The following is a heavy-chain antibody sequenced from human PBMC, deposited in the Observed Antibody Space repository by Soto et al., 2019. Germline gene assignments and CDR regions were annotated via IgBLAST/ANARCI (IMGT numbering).Heavy chain of an antibody. CDR1: GCSISSGGYY. V-gene: IGHV4-31*03. CDR2: IYYSGST. D-gene: IGHD6-19*01. CDR3: ARGHKNSGWYGGFDY. J-gene: IGHJ4*02. Sequence: QVQLQESGPGLVKPSQTLSLTCTVSGCSISSGGYYWSWIRQHPGKGLEWIGYIYYSGSTYYNPSLKSRVTISVDTSKNQFSLKLSSVTAADTAVYYCARGHKNSGWYGGFDYWGQGTLVTVSS.